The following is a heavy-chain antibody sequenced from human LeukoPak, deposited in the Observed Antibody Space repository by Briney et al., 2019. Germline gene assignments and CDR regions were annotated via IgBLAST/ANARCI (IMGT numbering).Heavy chain of an antibody. CDR2: INPDSGGT. CDR3: ARDGGDGYNAYYFDY. CDR1: GYTFTDYY. D-gene: IGHD5-24*01. V-gene: IGHV1-2*02. Sequence: ASVKVSCKTSGYTFTDYYMHWVRQAPGQGLGWMGWINPDSGGTSYAQKFQGRVTMTRDTSISTAYMELSRLRFDDTAVYYCARDGGDGYNAYYFDYWGQGSLVTVSS. J-gene: IGHJ4*02.